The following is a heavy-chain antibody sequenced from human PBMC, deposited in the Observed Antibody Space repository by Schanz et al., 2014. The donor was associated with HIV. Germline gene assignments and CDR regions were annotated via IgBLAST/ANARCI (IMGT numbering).Heavy chain of an antibody. CDR1: GFTFSSLG. CDR3: AKDRGVVSGMVTNYYYGMDV. J-gene: IGHJ6*02. V-gene: IGHV3-23*01. CDR2: ISEFGGSA. Sequence: EVQLLESGGGLVQPGGSLRLSCAASGFTFSSLGMSWVRQAPGEGLEWVSGISEFGGSAWYADSVKGRFTISRDNAKNSLYLQMNSLRAEDTALYYCAKDRGVVSGMVTNYYYGMDVWGQGTTVTVSS. D-gene: IGHD5-18*01.